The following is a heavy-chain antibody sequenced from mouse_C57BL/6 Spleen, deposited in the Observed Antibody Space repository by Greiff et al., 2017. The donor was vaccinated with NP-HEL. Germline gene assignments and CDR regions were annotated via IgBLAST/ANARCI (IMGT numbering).Heavy chain of an antibody. CDR2: ISDGGSYT. CDR1: GFTFSSYA. CDR3: ARDGLMRGFAY. Sequence: EVMLVESGGGLVKPGGSLKLSCAASGFTFSSYAMSWVRQTPEKRLEWVATISDGGSYTYYPDNVKGRFTISRDNAKNNLYLQMSHLKSEDTAMYYCARDGLMRGFAYWGQGTLVTVSA. V-gene: IGHV5-4*01. D-gene: IGHD2-2*01. J-gene: IGHJ3*01.